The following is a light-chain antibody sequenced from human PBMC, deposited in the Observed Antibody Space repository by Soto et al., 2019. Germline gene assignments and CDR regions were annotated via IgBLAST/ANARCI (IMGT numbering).Light chain of an antibody. CDR1: QSLVYSDGNTS. J-gene: IGKJ2*01. V-gene: IGKV2-30*01. CDR2: TFS. Sequence: DGVMTQSPLSLPVTLGQPASISCSSSQSLVYSDGNTSLNWFQQRPGQSPRRLIYTFSNRDSGVPDRFSGSGSGTDFTLKISRVEAEDVGFYYCMQGTHWPPYTFGQGTKVDIK. CDR3: MQGTHWPPYT.